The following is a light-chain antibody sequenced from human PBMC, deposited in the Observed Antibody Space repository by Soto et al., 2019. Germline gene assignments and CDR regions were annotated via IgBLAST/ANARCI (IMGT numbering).Light chain of an antibody. J-gene: IGKJ1*01. CDR1: QSVSSSY. CDR3: QQYNNWPGT. V-gene: IGKV3-15*01. Sequence: EIVLTQSPGTLSLSPGERATLSCRASQSVSSSYLAWYQRKPGQAPRLLIYGVSTRATGIPARFSGSGSGTEFTLTISSLQSEDFAVYYCQQYNNWPGTFGQGTKVEIK. CDR2: GVS.